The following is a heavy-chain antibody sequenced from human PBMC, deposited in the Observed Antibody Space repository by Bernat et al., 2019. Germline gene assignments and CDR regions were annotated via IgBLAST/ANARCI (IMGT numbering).Heavy chain of an antibody. CDR3: ARGKNYYDSSGYYY. Sequence: EVQLVESGGGLVQPGVSLRLSCAASGFTVSSNYMSWVRQAPGKGLEWVSVIYSGGSTYYADSVKGRFTISRDNSKNTLYLQMNSLRAEDTAVYYCARGKNYYDSSGYYYWGQGTLVTVSS. J-gene: IGHJ4*02. D-gene: IGHD3-22*01. CDR1: GFTVSSNY. CDR2: IYSGGST. V-gene: IGHV3-66*02.